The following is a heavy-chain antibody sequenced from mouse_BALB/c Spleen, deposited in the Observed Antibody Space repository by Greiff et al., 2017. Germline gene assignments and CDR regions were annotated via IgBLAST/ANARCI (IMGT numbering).Heavy chain of an antibody. Sequence: QVQLQQSGAELMKPGASVKISCKATGYTFSSYWIEWVKQRPGHGLEWIGEILPGSGSTNYNEKFKGKATFTADTSSNTAYMQLSSLTSEDSAVYYCARGIYSTHPRYWGQGTTLTVSS. CDR3: ARGIYSTHPRY. D-gene: IGHD2-1*01. J-gene: IGHJ2*01. V-gene: IGHV1-9*01. CDR2: ILPGSGST. CDR1: GYTFSSYW.